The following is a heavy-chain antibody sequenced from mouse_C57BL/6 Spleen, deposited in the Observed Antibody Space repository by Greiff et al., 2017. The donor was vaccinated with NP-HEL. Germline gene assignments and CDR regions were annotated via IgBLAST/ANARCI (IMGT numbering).Heavy chain of an antibody. CDR2: IYPRSGNT. V-gene: IGHV1-81*01. D-gene: IGHD1-1*01. J-gene: IGHJ2*01. CDR3: AEGTTVVAPFDY. CDR1: GYTFTSYG. Sequence: VQLQQSGAELARPGASVKLSCKASGYTFTSYGISWVKQRTGQGLEWIGEIYPRSGNTYYNEKFKGKAALTADKSSSTAYMELRSLTSEDSAVYFCAEGTTVVAPFDYWGQGTTLTVSS.